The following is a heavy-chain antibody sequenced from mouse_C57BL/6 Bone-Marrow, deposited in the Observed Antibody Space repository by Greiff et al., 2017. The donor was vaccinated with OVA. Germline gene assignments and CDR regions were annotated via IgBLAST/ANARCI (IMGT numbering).Heavy chain of an antibody. V-gene: IGHV1-26*01. Sequence: EVQLQQSGPELVKPGASVKISCKASGYTFTDYYMNWVKQSHGKSLEWIGDINPNNGGTSYNQKFKGKATLTVDKSSSTAYMERRSLTSEDSAVYYCARYYFDYWGQGTTLTVAS. CDR2: INPNNGGT. CDR1: GYTFTDYY. J-gene: IGHJ2*01. CDR3: ARYYFDY.